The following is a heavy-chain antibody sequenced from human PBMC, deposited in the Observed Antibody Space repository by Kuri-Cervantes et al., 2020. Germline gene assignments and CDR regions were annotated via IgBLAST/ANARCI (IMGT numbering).Heavy chain of an antibody. CDR3: ARAQAITIFGVAYYYYYYMDV. CDR2: IGFDGHNE. V-gene: IGHV3-33*08. CDR1: GFTLKLYV. D-gene: IGHD3-3*01. J-gene: IGHJ6*03. Sequence: GGSLRLSCAASGFTLKLYVMNWVRQAPGKGLEWVAVIGFDGHNEDYADSVKGRFTISRDNSKSTLYLQMNSLRAEDTAVYYCARAQAITIFGVAYYYYYYMDVWGKGTTVTVSS.